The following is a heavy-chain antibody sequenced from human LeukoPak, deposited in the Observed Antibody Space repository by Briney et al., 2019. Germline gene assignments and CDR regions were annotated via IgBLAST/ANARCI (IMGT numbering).Heavy chain of an antibody. CDR1: GGSISSHY. D-gene: IGHD3-10*01. Sequence: SETLSLTCTVSGGSISSHYWSWIRQPPGKGLEWIGYIYYSGSTNYNPSLKSRVTISVDTSKNQFSLKLGSVTAADTAVYYCARGGWVRGVIDYWGQGTLVTVSS. CDR3: ARGGWVRGVIDY. CDR2: IYYSGST. J-gene: IGHJ4*02. V-gene: IGHV4-59*11.